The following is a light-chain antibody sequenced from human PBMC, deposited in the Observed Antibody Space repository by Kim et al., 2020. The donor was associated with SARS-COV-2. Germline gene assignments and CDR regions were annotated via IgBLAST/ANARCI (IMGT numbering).Light chain of an antibody. Sequence: EIVLTQSPGTLSLYPGERATLSCRASQSVSSNFLAWYQQKRGQAPRLLIYGASSRATDIPDRFSGSGSGTDFTLTISRLEPKDFAVYYCQQYNSSPPTFGQGTKVDIK. CDR3: QQYNSSPPT. CDR1: QSVSSNF. CDR2: GAS. V-gene: IGKV3-20*01. J-gene: IGKJ1*01.